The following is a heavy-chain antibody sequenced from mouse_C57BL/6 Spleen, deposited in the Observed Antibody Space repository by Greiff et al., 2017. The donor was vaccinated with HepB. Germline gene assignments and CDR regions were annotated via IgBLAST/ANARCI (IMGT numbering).Heavy chain of an antibody. CDR1: GYTFTSYW. Sequence: VQLQQPGAELVKPGASVKLSCKASGYTFTSYWMHWVKQRPGRGLERIGRIDPNSGGTKYNEKFKSKATLTVDKPSSTAYMQLSSLTSEDSAVYYCARLATVPFDYWGQGTTLTVSS. J-gene: IGHJ2*01. CDR2: IDPNSGGT. CDR3: ARLATVPFDY. V-gene: IGHV1-72*01. D-gene: IGHD1-1*01.